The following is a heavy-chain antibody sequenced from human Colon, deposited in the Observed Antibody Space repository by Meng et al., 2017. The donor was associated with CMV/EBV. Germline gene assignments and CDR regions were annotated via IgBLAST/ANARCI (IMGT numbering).Heavy chain of an antibody. D-gene: IGHD4-23*01. J-gene: IGHJ4*02. Sequence: GESLKISCAFSGISFKSYAMSWVRQAPGQGLEWVAVISSAGDEIYYADSVKGRFIVSRDNAKNTLFLQMNSLRAEDTAVYYCTRGNSHAHDYWGQGTLVTVSS. CDR3: TRGNSHAHDY. V-gene: IGHV3-23*01. CDR2: ISSAGDEI. CDR1: GISFKSYA.